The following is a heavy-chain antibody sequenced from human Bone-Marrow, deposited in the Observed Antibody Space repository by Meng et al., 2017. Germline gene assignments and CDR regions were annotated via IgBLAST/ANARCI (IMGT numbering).Heavy chain of an antibody. CDR3: ARRLGDYYDSSGYPAHYYFDY. V-gene: IGHV4-34*01. J-gene: IGHJ4*02. CDR2: INHSGST. D-gene: IGHD3-22*01. CDR1: GGSFSGYY. Sequence: SETLSLTCAVYGGSFSGYYWSWIRQPPGKGLEWIGEINHSGSTNYNPSLKSRVTISVDTSKNQFSLKLSSVTAADTAVYYCARRLGDYYDSSGYPAHYYFDYWGQGTLVTVSS.